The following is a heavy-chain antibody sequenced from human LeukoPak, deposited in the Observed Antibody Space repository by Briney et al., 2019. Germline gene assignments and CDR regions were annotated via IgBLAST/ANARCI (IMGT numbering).Heavy chain of an antibody. CDR1: GYTFTNYY. V-gene: IGHV1-18*04. CDR2: VSTYDDNI. CDR3: ARETYSNILTGTDY. Sequence: ASVKVSCKASGYTFTNYYMHWVRQAPGQGLEWLGWVSTYDDNIKYAQSLQGRLTLTIDTSTSTAYMELRSLTSDDTAVYYCARETYSNILTGTDYWGPGILVTVSS. D-gene: IGHD3-9*01. J-gene: IGHJ4*02.